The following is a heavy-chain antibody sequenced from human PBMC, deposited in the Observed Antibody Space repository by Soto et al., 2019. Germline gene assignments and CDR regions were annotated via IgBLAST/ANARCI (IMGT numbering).Heavy chain of an antibody. V-gene: IGHV4-59*11. J-gene: IGHJ6*02. CDR2: IYYSGRT. Sequence: ASETLSLTCTVSGGSISSHYWNWIRQPPGKGLEWIGYIYYSGRTNYNPSLKSRVTISVDTSKNQFSLNLSSVTAADTAVYYCARDRGSSYYYYYGMDVWGQGTTVTVSS. CDR1: GGSISSHY. CDR3: ARDRGSSYYYYYGMDV. D-gene: IGHD6-6*01.